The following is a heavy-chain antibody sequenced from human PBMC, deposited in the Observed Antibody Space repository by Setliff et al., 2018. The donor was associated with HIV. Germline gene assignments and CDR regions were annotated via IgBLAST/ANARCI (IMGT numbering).Heavy chain of an antibody. CDR3: ARDVSWRVRTYIDY. J-gene: IGHJ4*02. V-gene: IGHV3-21*01. CDR2: ISRSSRSK. CDR1: GFTFSTYS. D-gene: IGHD3-3*01. Sequence: GGSLRLSCEASGFTFSTYSMNWVRQAPGKGLEWVSSISRSSRSKYYADSVKGRFTISRDNAKDSLYLQMNSLTAEDTAVYYCARDVSWRVRTYIDYWGQGALVTVSS.